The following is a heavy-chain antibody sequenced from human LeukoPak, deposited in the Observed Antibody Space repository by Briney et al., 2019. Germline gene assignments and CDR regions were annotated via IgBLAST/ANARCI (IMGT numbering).Heavy chain of an antibody. CDR3: AKTHTYCSGGSCYPYYYYMDV. J-gene: IGHJ6*03. V-gene: IGHV3-23*01. Sequence: PGGSLRLSCAASGFTFSSYAMSWVRQAPGKGLEWVSAISGSGGSTYYADSVKGRFTISRDNSKNTLYLQMNSLRAEDTAVYYCAKTHTYCSGGSCYPYYYYMDVWGKGTTVTVSS. D-gene: IGHD2-15*01. CDR2: ISGSGGST. CDR1: GFTFSSYA.